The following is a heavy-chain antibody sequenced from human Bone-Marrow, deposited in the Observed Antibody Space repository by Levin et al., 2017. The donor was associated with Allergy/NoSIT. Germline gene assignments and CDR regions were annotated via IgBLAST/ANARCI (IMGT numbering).Heavy chain of an antibody. CDR3: ARDETYPRSGGIAVAGKNWFDP. CDR2: IIPILGIA. V-gene: IGHV1-69*04. D-gene: IGHD6-19*01. J-gene: IGHJ5*02. CDR1: GGTFSSYT. Sequence: SVKVSCKASGGTFSSYTISWVRQAPGQGLEWMGRIIPILGIANYAQKFQGRVTITADKSTSTAYMELSSLRSEDTAVYYCARDETYPRSGGIAVAGKNWFDPWGQGTLVTVSS.